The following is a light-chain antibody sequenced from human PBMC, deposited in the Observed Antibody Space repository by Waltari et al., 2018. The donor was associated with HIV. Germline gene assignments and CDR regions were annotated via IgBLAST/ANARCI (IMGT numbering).Light chain of an antibody. Sequence: QSALTQPASVSGSPGPSITISCTGTSSDVGGYNYVSWYQQNPGKAPKLMIYEVSNRPSGVSNRFSGSKSGNTASLAITGLQPEDESDYHCQSYDSTLSGWVFGGGTKLTVL. CDR3: QSYDSTLSGWV. V-gene: IGLV2-14*01. CDR2: EVS. J-gene: IGLJ3*02. CDR1: SSDVGGYNY.